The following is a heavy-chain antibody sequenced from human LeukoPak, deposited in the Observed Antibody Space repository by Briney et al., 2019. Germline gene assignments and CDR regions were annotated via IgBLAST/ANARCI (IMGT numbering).Heavy chain of an antibody. V-gene: IGHV3-48*04. Sequence: GGSLRLSCAASGFTFDSYSMSWVRQAPGKGLEWVSYITSGSSTIYYPDSVKGRFTISRDNAKNSLYLQMNSLRAEDTAIYYCARAGRGFSYGYLDYWGQGTLVTVSS. CDR1: GFTFDSYS. CDR3: ARAGRGFSYGYLDY. J-gene: IGHJ4*02. D-gene: IGHD5-18*01. CDR2: ITSGSSTI.